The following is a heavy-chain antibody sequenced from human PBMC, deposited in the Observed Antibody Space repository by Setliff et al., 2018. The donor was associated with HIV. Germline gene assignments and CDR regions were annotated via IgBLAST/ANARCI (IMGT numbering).Heavy chain of an antibody. Sequence: GGSLRLSCAASGFTFSSYWMSWVRQAPGKGLEWVANIKEDGTEEYYVDSVKGRFTISRDNAKNSLYLQMNSLRAEDTAVYYCARDFRIIVPDVFDIWGRGTMVTVSS. CDR1: GFTFSSYW. D-gene: IGHD2-15*01. J-gene: IGHJ3*02. CDR3: ARDFRIIVPDVFDI. CDR2: IKEDGTEE. V-gene: IGHV3-7*03.